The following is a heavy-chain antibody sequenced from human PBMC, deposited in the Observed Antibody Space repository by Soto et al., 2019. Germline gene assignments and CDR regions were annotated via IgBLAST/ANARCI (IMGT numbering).Heavy chain of an antibody. V-gene: IGHV3-23*01. CDR2: ISGSGGST. CDR1: GFTFSSYA. Sequence: EVQLLESGGGLVQPGGSLRLSCAASGFTFSSYAMSWVRQAPGKGLEWVSAISGSGGSTYYADSVKGRFTISRDNSKNTLYLQMNSLRAEDTAVYYCAKSMNYGSGSYYYYYYGMDVWGQGTTVTVSS. D-gene: IGHD3-10*01. CDR3: AKSMNYGSGSYYYYYYGMDV. J-gene: IGHJ6*02.